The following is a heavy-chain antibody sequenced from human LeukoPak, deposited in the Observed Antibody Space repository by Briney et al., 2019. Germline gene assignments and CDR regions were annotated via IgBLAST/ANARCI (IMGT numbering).Heavy chain of an antibody. V-gene: IGHV1-2*02. CDR1: GYTFTGYY. CDR3: ARDLRIAARPFSCGFDP. D-gene: IGHD6-6*01. J-gene: IGHJ5*02. CDR2: INPNSGGT. Sequence: GASVKVSCKAFGYTFTGYYMHWVRQAPGQGLEWMGWINPNSGGTNYAQKFQGRVTMTRDTSISTAYMELSRLRSDDTAVYYCARDLRIAARPFSCGFDPWGQGTLATVSS.